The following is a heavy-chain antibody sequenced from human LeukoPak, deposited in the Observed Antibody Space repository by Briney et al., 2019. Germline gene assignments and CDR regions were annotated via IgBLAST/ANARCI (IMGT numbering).Heavy chain of an antibody. D-gene: IGHD3-10*01. CDR1: GYTFTDYY. CDR2: IYPDSGGT. V-gene: IGHV1-2*02. J-gene: IGHJ4*02. CDR3: ARGRSDYYLDS. Sequence: ASLKVSCKASGYTFTDYYMHWVRQDPGHGLEWMGWIYPDSGGTNYAQKFQGRVTMTRDTSISTAYMGLSRLTSDDTAVYYCARGRSDYYLDSWGQGTLVTVSS.